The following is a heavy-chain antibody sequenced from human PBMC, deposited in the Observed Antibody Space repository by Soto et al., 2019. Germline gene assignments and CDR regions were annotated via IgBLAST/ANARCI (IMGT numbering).Heavy chain of an antibody. Sequence: QVQLQESGPGLVRPSETLSLTCTVSGGSIRNYYWAWIRQSAGKGLEWIGRIYPSGRTHYNPSLTRRVTMSIDTSKNQFSLRLTSVTAADTATYYCARDYDVNTALDYWYFDLWGRGTLVTVSS. CDR1: GGSIRNYY. D-gene: IGHD5-18*01. V-gene: IGHV4-4*07. CDR3: ARDYDVNTALDYWYFDL. CDR2: IYPSGRT. J-gene: IGHJ2*01.